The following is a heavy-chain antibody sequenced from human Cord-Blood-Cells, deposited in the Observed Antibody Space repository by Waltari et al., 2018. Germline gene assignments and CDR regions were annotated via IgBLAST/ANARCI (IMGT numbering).Heavy chain of an antibody. D-gene: IGHD6-19*01. CDR1: GYTVLRYD. Sequence: QVQLVQSGAEVKKPGASVKVSCKAAGYTVLRYDINWVRQATGQGLEWMGWMNPNSGNTGYAQKFQGRVTITRNTSISTAYMELSSLRSEDTAVYYCARVPVGGTAAFDIWGQGTMVTVSA. J-gene: IGHJ3*02. CDR3: ARVPVGGTAAFDI. V-gene: IGHV1-8*03. CDR2: MNPNSGNT.